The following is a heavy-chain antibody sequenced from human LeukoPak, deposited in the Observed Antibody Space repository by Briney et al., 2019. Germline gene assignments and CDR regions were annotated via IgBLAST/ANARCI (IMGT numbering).Heavy chain of an antibody. J-gene: IGHJ3*02. CDR3: ARDYESSGSNGAFDI. V-gene: IGHV3-53*01. CDR2: IYSGGST. CDR1: GFTFSSYA. Sequence: PGGSLRLSCAASGFTFSSYAMSWVRQAPGKGLEWVSVIYSGGSTHYAESVKGRFTISRDNSKNTVYLQMNSVRAEDTAVYYCARDYESSGSNGAFDIWGQGTMVTVSS. D-gene: IGHD6-19*01.